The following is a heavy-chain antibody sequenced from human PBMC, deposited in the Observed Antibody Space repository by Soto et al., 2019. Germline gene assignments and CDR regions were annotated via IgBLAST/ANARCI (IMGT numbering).Heavy chain of an antibody. Sequence: SETLSLTCTVSGGSISSSSYYWGWIRQPPGKGLEWIGSIYYSGSTYYNPSLMSRVTISVDTSKDQFALRLTSVTTADTALYYCARHLGSSWYFGGECWGQGTLVTVS. V-gene: IGHV4-39*01. J-gene: IGHJ4*02. CDR1: GGSISSSSYY. D-gene: IGHD6-13*01. CDR3: ARHLGSSWYFGGEC. CDR2: IYYSGST.